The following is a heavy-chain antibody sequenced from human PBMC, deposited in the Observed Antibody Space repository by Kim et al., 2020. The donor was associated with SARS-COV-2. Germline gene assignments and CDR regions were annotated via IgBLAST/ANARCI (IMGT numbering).Heavy chain of an antibody. J-gene: IGHJ1*01. Sequence: NYRPSFQGHVTISADKSISTAYLQWSSLKASDTAMYYCARPDYDSSGYAHWGQGTLVTVSS. D-gene: IGHD3-22*01. CDR3: ARPDYDSSGYAH. V-gene: IGHV5-10-1*01.